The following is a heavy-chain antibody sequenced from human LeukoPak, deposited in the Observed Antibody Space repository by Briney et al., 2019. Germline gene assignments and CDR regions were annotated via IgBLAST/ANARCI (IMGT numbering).Heavy chain of an antibody. J-gene: IGHJ6*03. CDR1: GGTFSSYA. CDR3: ARDDRLWGGNPYMDV. Sequence: SVKVSCKTSGGTFSSYAISWVRQAPGQGLEWMGRIIPIFGAPNYAQKFQGRVTITMDESTTTAYMELSSLRSEDTAVYYCARDDRLWGGNPYMDVWGKGTTVTVPS. V-gene: IGHV1-69*05. CDR2: IIPIFGAP. D-gene: IGHD4-23*01.